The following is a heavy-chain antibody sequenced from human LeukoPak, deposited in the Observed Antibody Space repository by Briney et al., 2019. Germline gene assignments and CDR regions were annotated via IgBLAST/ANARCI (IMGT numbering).Heavy chain of an antibody. D-gene: IGHD3-10*01. J-gene: IGHJ4*02. V-gene: IGHV3-23*01. CDR1: GFTFSSYA. Sequence: PGGSLRLSCAASGFTFSSYAMSWVRQAPGKGLEWVSAISGSGGSTYYADSVKGRFTISRDNSKNTLYLQMNSLRAEDTAVYYCAKDDYGSGSLTFDYWGQGTLVTVSP. CDR2: ISGSGGST. CDR3: AKDDYGSGSLTFDY.